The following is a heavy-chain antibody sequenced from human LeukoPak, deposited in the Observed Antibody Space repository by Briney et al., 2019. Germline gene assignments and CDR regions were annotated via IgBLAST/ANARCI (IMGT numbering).Heavy chain of an antibody. Sequence: GGSLRLSCAASGFTFSKYWMHWVRQAPGKGLVWVSRINSDGSTTDYADSVKGRFTISRDNAKNTLYLQMNSLRAEDTAVYYCVKGSGGSCYSAADYWGQGTLVIVSS. CDR3: VKGSGGSCYSAADY. V-gene: IGHV3-74*01. CDR1: GFTFSKYW. D-gene: IGHD2-15*01. J-gene: IGHJ4*02. CDR2: INSDGSTT.